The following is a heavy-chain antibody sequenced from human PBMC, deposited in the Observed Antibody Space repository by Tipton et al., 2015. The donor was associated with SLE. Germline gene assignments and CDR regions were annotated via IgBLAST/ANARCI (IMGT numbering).Heavy chain of an antibody. J-gene: IGHJ6*02. D-gene: IGHD5-18*01. Sequence: SLRLSCAASGFTFSDYYMTWIRQAPGKGLEYVSHMSATTTYIYYADSVKGRFTISRDNARKSLYLQMNSLRVEDTAVYYCARVQLPNRHPAMGQEDYSFYYGMDVWGQGTTLTVSS. CDR2: MSATTTYI. V-gene: IGHV3-11*06. CDR1: GFTFSDYY. CDR3: ARVQLPNRHPAMGQEDYSFYYGMDV.